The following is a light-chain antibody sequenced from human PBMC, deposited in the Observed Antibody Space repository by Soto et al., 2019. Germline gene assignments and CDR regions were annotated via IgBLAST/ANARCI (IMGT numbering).Light chain of an antibody. V-gene: IGKV2-28*01. Sequence: EIVMTQSPLSLTVTPGESASISCRSSQSLLYSNGYTYLDWYLQKPGQSPQLLIYLGSTRSSGVPDRFSGSGSGTDFTLKISRVEAEDVGVYYCMHALDTHHTFGQGTKLEIK. CDR1: QSLLYSNGYTY. CDR3: MHALDTHHT. CDR2: LGS. J-gene: IGKJ2*01.